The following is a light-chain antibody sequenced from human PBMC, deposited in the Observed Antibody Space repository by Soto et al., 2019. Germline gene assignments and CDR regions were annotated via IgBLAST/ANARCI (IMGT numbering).Light chain of an antibody. J-gene: IGLJ1*01. V-gene: IGLV9-49*01. CDR1: SGYSNYK. CDR3: GADHGSGSNFAFYV. Sequence: QTVVTQPPSASASLGASVTLTCTLSSGYSNYKVDWYQQRPGKGPRFVMRVGTGGIVGSKGDGIPDRFSVLGSGLNRYLTIKNIQEEDESVYHYGADHGSGSNFAFYVFGTGTKVTVL. CDR2: VGTGGIVG.